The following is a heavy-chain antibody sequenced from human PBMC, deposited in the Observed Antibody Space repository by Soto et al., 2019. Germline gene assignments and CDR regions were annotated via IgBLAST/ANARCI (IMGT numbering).Heavy chain of an antibody. Sequence: ASVKVSCKASGYTFTSYGISWVRQAPGQGLEWMGWISAYNGNTNYVQRLQGRVTMTTDTSTSTAYMELRSLRSDDTAVYYCARDTDYDFWSGYPVGDYYYYGMDVWGQGTTVTVSS. J-gene: IGHJ6*02. CDR3: ARDTDYDFWSGYPVGDYYYYGMDV. V-gene: IGHV1-18*01. CDR1: GYTFTSYG. CDR2: ISAYNGNT. D-gene: IGHD3-3*01.